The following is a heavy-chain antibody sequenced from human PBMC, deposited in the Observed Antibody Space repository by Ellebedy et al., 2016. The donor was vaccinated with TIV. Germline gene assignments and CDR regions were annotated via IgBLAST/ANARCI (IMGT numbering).Heavy chain of an antibody. J-gene: IGHJ6*02. D-gene: IGHD4-17*01. V-gene: IGHV2-26*01. Sequence: SGPTLVXPTETLTLTCTVSGFSLRNARMGVSWIRQPPGKALEWLAHIFSNDEKSYSTSLKSRLTIPKDTSKSQVVLTMTNMDPVDTATYYCARMETVTTTVWVYYYGMDVWGQGTTVTVSS. CDR2: IFSNDEK. CDR3: ARMETVTTTVWVYYYGMDV. CDR1: GFSLRNARMG.